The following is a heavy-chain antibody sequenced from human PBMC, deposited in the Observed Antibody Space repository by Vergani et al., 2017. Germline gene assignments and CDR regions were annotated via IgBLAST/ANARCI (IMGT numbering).Heavy chain of an antibody. CDR1: GYSIRNGYY. Sequence: QVQLQESGPGLVEPSETLSLTCAVSGYSIRNGYYWGWIRQPPGKGLEWIGSIYHSGSTHYNPSLKSRVTISVDTSKNQFSLKLSSVTAADTAVYYCARHRDTAMDGGFDYWGQGTLVTVSS. CDR2: IYHSGST. D-gene: IGHD5-18*01. V-gene: IGHV4-38-2*01. J-gene: IGHJ4*02. CDR3: ARHRDTAMDGGFDY.